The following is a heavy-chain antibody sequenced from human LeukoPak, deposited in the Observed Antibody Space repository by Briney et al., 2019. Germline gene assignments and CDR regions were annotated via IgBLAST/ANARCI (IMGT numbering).Heavy chain of an antibody. V-gene: IGHV3-33*01. J-gene: IGHJ6*02. D-gene: IGHD1-14*01. Sequence: SGGSLRLSCAASGFIFSNHGMHWVRQAPGKGLEWVAVIWYDGSNKYFGESVKGRVTISRDNSKKTVYLQMNRLTAEDTAVYYCVRDVGGKSDPYYYGMDVWGQGTAVTVSS. CDR1: GFIFSNHG. CDR3: VRDVGGKSDPYYYGMDV. CDR2: IWYDGSNK.